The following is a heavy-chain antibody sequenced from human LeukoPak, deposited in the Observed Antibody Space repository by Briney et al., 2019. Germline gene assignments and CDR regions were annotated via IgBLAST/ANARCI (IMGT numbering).Heavy chain of an antibody. CDR3: ARGLVPAAVEFDY. J-gene: IGHJ4*02. Sequence: AGGSLRLSRADSGFTFRSYSMNWVRQAPGKGLEWFSSISNSSKYIYYADSVKGRFTISRDNAKNSLYLQMNSLRAEDTATYYCARGLVPAAVEFDYWGQGTLVTVSS. V-gene: IGHV3-21*01. CDR2: ISNSSKYI. D-gene: IGHD2-2*01. CDR1: GFTFRSYS.